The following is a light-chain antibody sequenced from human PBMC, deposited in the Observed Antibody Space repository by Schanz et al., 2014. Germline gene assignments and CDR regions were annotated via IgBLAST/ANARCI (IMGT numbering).Light chain of an antibody. CDR3: QQYGRSLWT. Sequence: EIVMTQSPATLSVSPGERATLSCRASQSVSSSYLAWYQQKPGQAPRLLIFGASSRATGIPDRFSVSGSGTDFTLTISRLEPEDFAVYYCQQYGRSLWTFGQGTKVEIK. J-gene: IGKJ1*01. CDR1: QSVSSSY. CDR2: GAS. V-gene: IGKV3-20*01.